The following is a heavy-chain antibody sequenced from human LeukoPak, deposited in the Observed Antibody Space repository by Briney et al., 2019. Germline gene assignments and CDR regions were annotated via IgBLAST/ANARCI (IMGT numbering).Heavy chain of an antibody. D-gene: IGHD4-23*01. V-gene: IGHV1-18*01. Sequence: ASVKASCKASGYTFTSYGISWVRQAPGQGLEWMGWISAYNGNTNYAQKPQGRVTMTTDTSTSTAYMELRSLRSDDTAVYYCARSWGHVYGGNLDYWGQGTLVTVSS. J-gene: IGHJ4*02. CDR2: ISAYNGNT. CDR1: GYTFTSYG. CDR3: ARSWGHVYGGNLDY.